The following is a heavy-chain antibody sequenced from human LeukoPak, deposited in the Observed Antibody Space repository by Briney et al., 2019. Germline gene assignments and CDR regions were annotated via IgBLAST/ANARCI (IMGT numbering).Heavy chain of an antibody. J-gene: IGHJ4*02. D-gene: IGHD6-6*01. Sequence: GGSLRLSCAASGFTFSNYWMTWVRQAPGEGLEWVANIKQDGSVKYYVDSVKGRFTISRDNAKNSLYLQMNSLRAEDTAVYFCARIRYSSSSLDYLGQGTLVTVSS. CDR3: ARIRYSSSSLDY. CDR2: IKQDGSVK. V-gene: IGHV3-7*01. CDR1: GFTFSNYW.